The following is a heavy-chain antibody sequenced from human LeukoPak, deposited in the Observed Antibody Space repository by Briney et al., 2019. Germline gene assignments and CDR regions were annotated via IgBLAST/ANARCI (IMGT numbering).Heavy chain of an antibody. Sequence: SETLSLTCTVSGGSISSSSYYWGWIRQPPGKGLEWIGSIYYSGSTYYNPSLKSRVTISVDTSKNQFSLKLSSVTAADTAVYYRAGLKQWLAFDPWGQGTLVTVSS. V-gene: IGHV4-39*01. CDR3: AGLKQWLAFDP. CDR1: GGSISSSSYY. D-gene: IGHD6-19*01. CDR2: IYYSGST. J-gene: IGHJ5*02.